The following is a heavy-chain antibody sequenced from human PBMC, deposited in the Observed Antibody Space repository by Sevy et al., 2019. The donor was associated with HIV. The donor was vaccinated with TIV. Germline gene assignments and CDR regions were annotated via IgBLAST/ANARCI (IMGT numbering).Heavy chain of an antibody. CDR3: ARWDV. CDR1: GFTCSSYW. V-gene: IGHV3-7*01. Sequence: GGSLRLSCAASGFTCSSYWMNWVRQAPGKGLEWVANIKEDGSDKYHVDSVKGRFTISRDNAQNSLYLEMNSLRAEDTAVYSCARWDVWGKGTTVTVSS. CDR2: IKEDGSDK. J-gene: IGHJ6*04.